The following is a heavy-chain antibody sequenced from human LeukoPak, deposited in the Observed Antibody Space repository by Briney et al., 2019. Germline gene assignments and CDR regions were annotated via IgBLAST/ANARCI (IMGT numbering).Heavy chain of an antibody. CDR1: GGSFSGYH. CDR2: INDRGRT. CDR3: ARDPTTVTSLPYYFDF. V-gene: IGHV4-34*01. Sequence: PSETLSLTCAVHGGSFSGYHWNWIRQSPSKGLEWMGEINDRGRTNYNPSLESRVTLSVDTSKKEFSLKLSAVTAADTAVYYCARDPTTVTSLPYYFDFWGQGTLVSVSS. D-gene: IGHD4-17*01. J-gene: IGHJ4*02.